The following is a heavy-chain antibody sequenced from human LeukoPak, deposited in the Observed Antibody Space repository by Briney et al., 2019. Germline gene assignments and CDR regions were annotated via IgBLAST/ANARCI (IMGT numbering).Heavy chain of an antibody. V-gene: IGHV3-53*01. CDR3: ARGGVAAHYYYYYYGMDV. D-gene: IGHD2-15*01. J-gene: IGHJ6*02. CDR1: GFTFSSYW. CDR2: IYSGGST. Sequence: GGSLRLSCAASGFTFSSYWMGWVRQAPGKGLEWVSVIYSGGSTYYADSVKGRFTISRDNSKNTLYLQMNSLRAEDTAVYYCARGGVAAHYYYYYYGMDVWGQGTTVTVSS.